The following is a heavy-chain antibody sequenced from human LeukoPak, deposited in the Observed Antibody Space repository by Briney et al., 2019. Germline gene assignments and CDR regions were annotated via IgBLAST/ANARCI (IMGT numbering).Heavy chain of an antibody. CDR1: GGSFSGYY. J-gene: IGHJ6*02. D-gene: IGHD3-22*01. Sequence: SETLSLTCAVYGGSFSGYYWSWIRQPPGKGLEWIGEINHSGGTNYNPSLKSRVTISVDTSKNQFSLKLSSVTAADTAVYYCARDQLGYYYDSSGYYRQEFYYGMDVWGQGTTVTVSS. CDR2: INHSGGT. V-gene: IGHV4-34*01. CDR3: ARDQLGYYYDSSGYYRQEFYYGMDV.